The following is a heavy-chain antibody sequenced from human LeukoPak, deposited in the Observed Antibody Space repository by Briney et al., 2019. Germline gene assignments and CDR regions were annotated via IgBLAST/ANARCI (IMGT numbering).Heavy chain of an antibody. CDR3: ARDFWSGYYNWFDP. D-gene: IGHD3-3*01. CDR1: GGTFSSYA. Sequence: ASVKVSCKASGGTFSSYAISWVRQAPGQGLEWMGRIIPIFGTANYAQKFQGRVTITTDESTSTAYMELSSLRSEDTAVYSCARDFWSGYYNWFDPWGQGTLVTVSS. J-gene: IGHJ5*02. CDR2: IIPIFGTA. V-gene: IGHV1-69*05.